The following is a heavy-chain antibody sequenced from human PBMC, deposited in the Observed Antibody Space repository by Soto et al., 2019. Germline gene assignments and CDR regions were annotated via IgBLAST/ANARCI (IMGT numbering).Heavy chain of an antibody. V-gene: IGHV2-26*01. CDR3: TRIEKGSATYT. J-gene: IGHJ5*02. CDR2: IFSNDEK. Sequence: QVTLKESGPVLEKPTETLTLTCTVSGFSLSNTRMGVSWIRQPPGKALEWLAHIFSNDEKSYSTSLKSRLTISKDTSKSQVVLSMTNMDPVDTATYYCTRIEKGSATYTWGQGTLVTVSS. D-gene: IGHD3-10*01. CDR1: GFSLSNTRMG.